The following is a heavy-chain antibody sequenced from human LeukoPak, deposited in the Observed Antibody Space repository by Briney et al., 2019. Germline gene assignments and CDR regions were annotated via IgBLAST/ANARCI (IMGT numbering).Heavy chain of an antibody. V-gene: IGHV3-30*04. Sequence: GGSLRLSCAASGFTFSSYAMHWVRQAPGKGLEWVAVISYDGSNKYYADSVKGRFTISRDNSKNTLYLQMNSLRAEDTAVYYCARDRYSGFTGYYYYMDVWGKGTTVTVSS. CDR1: GFTFSSYA. D-gene: IGHD1-26*01. J-gene: IGHJ6*03. CDR2: ISYDGSNK. CDR3: ARDRYSGFTGYYYYMDV.